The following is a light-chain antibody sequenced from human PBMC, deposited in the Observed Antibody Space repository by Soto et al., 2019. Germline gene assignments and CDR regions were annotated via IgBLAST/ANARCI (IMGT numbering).Light chain of an antibody. CDR2: AAS. Sequence: DIQMTQSPSSLSASVGDRVTITCRASQAISTYLNWYQQNPGKAPKLLIYAASSLESGVPSRFSGSGSGTDFTLTISSLQPEDFAIYYCQQTYHTLPITFGQGTRLEIK. J-gene: IGKJ5*01. CDR1: QAISTY. V-gene: IGKV1-39*01. CDR3: QQTYHTLPIT.